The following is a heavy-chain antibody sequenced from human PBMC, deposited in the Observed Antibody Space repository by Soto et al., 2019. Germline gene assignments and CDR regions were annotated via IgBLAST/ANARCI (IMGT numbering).Heavy chain of an antibody. CDR1: DGSLNGYV. Sequence: SETLSLTCGVNDGSLNGYVWSLIRQCPGKGLEWIGEINPSGSTSHNPSLKSRVTLSIDTSKNQFSMRLSSVTAADSAIYYCARRGRYCSSRPSCYFYFESWEQGTMVTVSS. CDR3: ARRGRYCSSRPSCYFYFES. V-gene: IGHV4-34*01. D-gene: IGHD2-2*01. J-gene: IGHJ4*02. CDR2: INPSGST.